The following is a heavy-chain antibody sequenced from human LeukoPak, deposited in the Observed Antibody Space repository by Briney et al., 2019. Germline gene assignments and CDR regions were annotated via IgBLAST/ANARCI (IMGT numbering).Heavy chain of an antibody. J-gene: IGHJ4*02. V-gene: IGHV3-23*01. CDR3: AKGLRGNYDY. D-gene: IGHD1-26*01. CDR1: GFTFNSYA. Sequence: PGGSLRLSCAASGFTFNSYAMAWVRQPPEKGLEWVSSITDNGINTYYADSVKGRCTISRDNSKNTLYLQMNSLRAEDTAVYYCAKGLRGNYDYWGQGTLVTVSS. CDR2: ITDNGINT.